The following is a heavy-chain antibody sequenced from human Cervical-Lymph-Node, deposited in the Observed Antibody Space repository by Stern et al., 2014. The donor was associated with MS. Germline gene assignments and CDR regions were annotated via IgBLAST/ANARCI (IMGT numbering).Heavy chain of an antibody. D-gene: IGHD3-10*01. V-gene: IGHV3-30*03. CDR1: GFTFSDYG. CDR2: ATYDGSDQ. Sequence: QVQLVESGGGVVQPGKSLRLSCAASGFTFSDYGMHWVRQAPGKGLEWVALATYDGSDQYYADSVKGRFTVSRENSKNTVLLQMNGLRPEDTAVYFCARDRGLTHYFYGMDVWGQGTTVTVSS. J-gene: IGHJ6*02. CDR3: ARDRGLTHYFYGMDV.